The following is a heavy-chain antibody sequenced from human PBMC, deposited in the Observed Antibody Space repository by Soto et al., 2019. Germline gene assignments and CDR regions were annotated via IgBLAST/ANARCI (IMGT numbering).Heavy chain of an antibody. CDR3: ARLPSSGRNPPFDY. CDR1: GDSISPHY. V-gene: IGHV4-59*08. D-gene: IGHD3-22*01. J-gene: IGHJ4*02. CDR2: IHYSGSD. Sequence: QVQLQQSGPRLLKPSETLSLTCAVSGDSISPHYWSWVRQPPGKGLEFIGYIHYSGSDVYNPSLWRRVTISRDTSKNQFSLKLTSVTGADTAVYYCARLPSSGRNPPFDYWGQGMLVTVSS.